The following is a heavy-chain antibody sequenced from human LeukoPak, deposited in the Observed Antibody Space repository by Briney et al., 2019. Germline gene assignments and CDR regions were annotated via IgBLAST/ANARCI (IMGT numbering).Heavy chain of an antibody. Sequence: ASVKVSCKASGYTFTYYYIHWMRQAPGQGLEWMGWINPYSGDTSYAQKFQGRVTMTRDTSISTVYVELSRLRSDDTAVYYCARSDSYTWFDPWGQGTLVSVSS. CDR2: INPYSGDT. CDR1: GYTFTYYY. D-gene: IGHD2-15*01. V-gene: IGHV1-2*02. J-gene: IGHJ5*02. CDR3: ARSDSYTWFDP.